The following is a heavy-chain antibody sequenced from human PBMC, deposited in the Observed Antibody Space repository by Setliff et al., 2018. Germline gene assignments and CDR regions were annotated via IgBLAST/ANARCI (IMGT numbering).Heavy chain of an antibody. CDR3: ARDYTYYDFWSGPSSDAFDI. CDR1: GFTFSSYS. D-gene: IGHD3-3*01. CDR2: ISSSSSTI. J-gene: IGHJ3*02. V-gene: IGHV3-48*01. Sequence: GSLRLSCAASGFTFSSYSMNWVRQAPGKGLEWVSYISSSSSTIYYADSVKGRFTISSDNDKNSLYLQMNSLRAEDTAVYYCARDYTYYDFWSGPSSDAFDIWGQGTMVTVSS.